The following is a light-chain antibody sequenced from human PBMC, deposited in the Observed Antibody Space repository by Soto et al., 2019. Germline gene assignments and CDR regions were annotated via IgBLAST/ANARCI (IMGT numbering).Light chain of an antibody. CDR3: QPDTMSPFT. CDR1: QTVSSN. V-gene: IGKV1-39*01. CDR2: ASS. J-gene: IGKJ3*01. Sequence: DIQMTQSPSSLSASVGDRVTITCRTSQTVSSNLNWYQRKPGKAPSLLIYASSTLQSGVPSRFIGSGSETEFTLTISSLQPEDFATYCCQPDTMSPFTFGPGTKVDI.